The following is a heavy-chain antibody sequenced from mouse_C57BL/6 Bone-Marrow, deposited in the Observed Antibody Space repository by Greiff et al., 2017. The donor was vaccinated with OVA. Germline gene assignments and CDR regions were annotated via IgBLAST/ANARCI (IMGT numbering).Heavy chain of an antibody. CDR3: AREGTVVATDYFDY. CDR2: ISYDGSN. V-gene: IGHV3-6*01. J-gene: IGHJ2*01. CDR1: GYSITSGYY. D-gene: IGHD1-1*01. Sequence: EVKLMESGPGLVKPSQSLSLTCSVTGYSITSGYYWNWIRQFPGNKLEWMGYISYDGSNNYNPSLKNRISITRDTSKNQFFLKLNSVTTEDTATYYCAREGTVVATDYFDYWGQGTTLTVSS.